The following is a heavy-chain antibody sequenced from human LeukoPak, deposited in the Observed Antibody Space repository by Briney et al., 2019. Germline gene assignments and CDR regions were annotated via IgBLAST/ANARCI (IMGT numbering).Heavy chain of an antibody. CDR2: IYYSGST. D-gene: IGHD1-26*01. J-gene: IGHJ4*02. CDR3: ARESGSYHSYYFDY. CDR1: GGSISSYY. V-gene: IGHV4-59*12. Sequence: SETLSLTCTVSGGSISSYYWSWIRQPPGKGQEWIGYIYYSGSTNYNPSLKSRVTISVDTSKNQFSLKLSSVTAADTAVYYCARESGSYHSYYFDYWGQGTLVTVSS.